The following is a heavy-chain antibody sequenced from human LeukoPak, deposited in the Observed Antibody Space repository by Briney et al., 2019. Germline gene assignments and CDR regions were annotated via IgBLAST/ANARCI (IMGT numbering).Heavy chain of an antibody. D-gene: IGHD2-8*01. CDR1: GFTFSSYA. CDR3: AKMVREFYTISYYFDY. J-gene: IGHJ4*02. CDR2: ISGSGAGT. Sequence: GGSLRLSCAVSGFTFSSYAMNWVRQAPGKGLEWVSGISGSGAGTYYADSVKGRFTISRDNSKNTLYLQMNSLRAEDTAVYYCAKMVREFYTISYYFDYWGQGTLVTASP. V-gene: IGHV3-23*01.